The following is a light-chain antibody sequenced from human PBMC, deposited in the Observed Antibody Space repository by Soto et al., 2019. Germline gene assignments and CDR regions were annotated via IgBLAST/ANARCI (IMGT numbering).Light chain of an antibody. V-gene: IGLV1-44*01. CDR1: SSNIGSNN. Sequence: QSVLTQPPSASGTPGQRVTISCSGSSSNIGSNNVNWYQQLPATAPTLLIYSNNQRPSGVPDRFSGSKSGTSASLAISGRQSEDEADYYCAAWDDSLNGVVFGGGTKVTVL. J-gene: IGLJ2*01. CDR2: SNN. CDR3: AAWDDSLNGVV.